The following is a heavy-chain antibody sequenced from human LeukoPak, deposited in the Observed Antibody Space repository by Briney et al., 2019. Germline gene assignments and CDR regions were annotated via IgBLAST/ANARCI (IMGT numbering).Heavy chain of an antibody. CDR1: GFTFSSYA. CDR3: AKGREYYYGSGSYVDY. CDR2: ISGSGGST. J-gene: IGHJ4*02. Sequence: AGGSLRLSCAASGFTFSSYAMSWVRQAPGKGLEWVSAISGSGGSTYYADSVKGRFTISRDNSKNTLYLQMNSLRAEDTAVYYCAKGREYYYGSGSYVDYWGQGTLVTVSS. D-gene: IGHD3-10*01. V-gene: IGHV3-23*01.